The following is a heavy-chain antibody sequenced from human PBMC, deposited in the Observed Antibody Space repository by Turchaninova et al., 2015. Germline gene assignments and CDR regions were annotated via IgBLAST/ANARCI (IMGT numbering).Heavy chain of an antibody. J-gene: IGHJ4*02. CDR2: IDHSGST. CDR1: GYSLSSGYY. Sequence: QVQLQESGPGLVKPSETLSLTCAVSGYSLSSGYYWGWIRQPPGKGLEWIGSIDHSGSTYDNPSLKSRVTISVDTSTNQFSLKLNSVTAADTAVYYCARSNSSGYSPFDYWGQGTLVTVSS. D-gene: IGHD3-22*01. CDR3: ARSNSSGYSPFDY. V-gene: IGHV4-38-2*01.